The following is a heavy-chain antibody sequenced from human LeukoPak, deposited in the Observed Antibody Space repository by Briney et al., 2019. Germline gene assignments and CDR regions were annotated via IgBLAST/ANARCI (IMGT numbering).Heavy chain of an antibody. CDR2: IYHSGST. CDR3: ARGFVVVAAGNWFDP. V-gene: IGHV4-38-2*02. Sequence: KPSETLSLTCTVSGYSISSGYYWGWIRPPPGKGLEWIGSIYHSGSTYYNPSLKSRVTISVDSSKNQFSLKLSSVTAADTAVYYCARGFVVVAAGNWFDPWGQGTLVTVSS. D-gene: IGHD2-15*01. CDR1: GYSISSGYY. J-gene: IGHJ5*02.